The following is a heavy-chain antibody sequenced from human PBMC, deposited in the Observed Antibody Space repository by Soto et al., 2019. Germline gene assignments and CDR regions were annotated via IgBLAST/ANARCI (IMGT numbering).Heavy chain of an antibody. V-gene: IGHV3-33*01. CDR2: IWYDGSNE. CDR3: ARTHKSIAVGAFAI. J-gene: IGHJ3*02. CDR1: GFTFSNYG. Sequence: QVQLVESGGGVVQPGRSLRLSCAASGFTFSNYGMHWVRQAPGKGLEWVAVIWYDGSNEYYADSVKGRFTISRDSSKNTLYLQMNSLRAEDTAIYYCARTHKSIAVGAFAIWGQGTMVTVSS. D-gene: IGHD6-19*01.